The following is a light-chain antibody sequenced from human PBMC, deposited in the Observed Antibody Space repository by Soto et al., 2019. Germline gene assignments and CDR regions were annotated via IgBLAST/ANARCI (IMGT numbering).Light chain of an antibody. J-gene: IGLJ2*01. CDR2: DVS. CDR3: ISYTGSSTWV. CDR1: SSDVGGYNY. Sequence: QSALTQPASVSGSPGQSITISCTGTSSDVGGYNYVSWYQQHPGKAPKVMIYDVSNRPSGVSNRFSGSKSGNTASLTISGLQAEDEADYYCISYTGSSTWVFGGVTKLTVL. V-gene: IGLV2-14*01.